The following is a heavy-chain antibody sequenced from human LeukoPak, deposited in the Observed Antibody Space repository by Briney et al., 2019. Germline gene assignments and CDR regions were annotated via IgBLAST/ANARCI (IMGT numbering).Heavy chain of an antibody. J-gene: IGHJ4*02. Sequence: GGSLRLSCSASGFTFNSYAIHRVRQAPGKGLEYVSAISGNGGSTFYADSVKGRFTISRDNSRNTMYLQMSGLRPEDTAVYYCVKGSEAYCDSKSDYWGQGTLVTVSS. D-gene: IGHD3-22*01. V-gene: IGHV3-64D*09. CDR1: GFTFNSYA. CDR2: ISGNGGST. CDR3: VKGSEAYCDSKSDY.